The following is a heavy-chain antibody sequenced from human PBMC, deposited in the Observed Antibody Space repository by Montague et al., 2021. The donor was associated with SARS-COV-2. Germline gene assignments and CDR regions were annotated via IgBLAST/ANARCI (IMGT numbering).Heavy chain of an antibody. CDR2: MYYSGST. CDR1: GGSISSSSYY. Sequence: SETLSLTCTVSGGSISSSSYYWGWIRQPPGKGLEWIGNMYYSGSTYYNPSLKSRVTISIDTSKNQFSLKLSSVTAADTAVYYCARQDTVRQGVRKGMDYWGQGTPVTVSS. CDR3: ARQDTVRQGVRKGMDY. J-gene: IGHJ4*02. D-gene: IGHD2-15*01. V-gene: IGHV4-39*07.